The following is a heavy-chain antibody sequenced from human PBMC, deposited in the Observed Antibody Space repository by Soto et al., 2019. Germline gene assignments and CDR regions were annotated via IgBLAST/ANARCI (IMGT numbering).Heavy chain of an antibody. CDR1: GYTFTGYY. J-gene: IGHJ6*02. V-gene: IGHV1-2*02. CDR3: ARWIAASSQYYYYGMDV. D-gene: IGHD6-13*01. Sequence: VKVSCKASGYTFTGYYMHWVRQAPGQGLEWMGWINPNSGGTNYAQKFQGRVTMTRDTSISTAYMELSRLRSDDTAVYYCARWIAASSQYYYYGMDVWGQGTTVTVSS. CDR2: INPNSGGT.